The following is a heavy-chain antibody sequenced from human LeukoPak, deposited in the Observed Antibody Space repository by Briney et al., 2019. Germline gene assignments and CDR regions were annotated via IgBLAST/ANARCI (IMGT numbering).Heavy chain of an antibody. CDR3: AREGSYYGSGSYSAYYYYGMDV. V-gene: IGHV3-53*01. D-gene: IGHD3-10*01. J-gene: IGHJ6*02. Sequence: GGSLRLSCAASGFTVSSNYMSWVRQAPGKGLEWVSVIYSGGSTYYADSVKGRITISRDNSKNTLYLQMNSLRAEDTAVYYCAREGSYYGSGSYSAYYYYGMDVWGQGTTVTVSS. CDR1: GFTVSSNY. CDR2: IYSGGST.